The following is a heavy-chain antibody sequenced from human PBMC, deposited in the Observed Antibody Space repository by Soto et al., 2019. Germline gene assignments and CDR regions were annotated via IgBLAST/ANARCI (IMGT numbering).Heavy chain of an antibody. Sequence: PSETLSLTCAVYGGSLSDYYWNWIRQPPGRGLGWIGETNQSGSTKKNPSLKSRVTISFDTSNDQFSLKLSSVTAADTAVYYCARTRDNNINYYYALDVWGPGTTVTVSS. V-gene: IGHV4-34*01. D-gene: IGHD1-20*01. CDR1: GGSLSDYY. CDR2: TNQSGST. CDR3: ARTRDNNINYYYALDV. J-gene: IGHJ6*02.